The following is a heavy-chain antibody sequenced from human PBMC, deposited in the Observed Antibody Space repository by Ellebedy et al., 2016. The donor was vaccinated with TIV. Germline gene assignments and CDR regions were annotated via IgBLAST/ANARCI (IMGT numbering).Heavy chain of an antibody. CDR2: INHSGST. V-gene: IGHV4-34*01. J-gene: IGHJ4*02. CDR3: ARGPSLRFLEWLLRGTFDY. D-gene: IGHD3-3*01. CDR1: GGSFSGYY. Sequence: GSLRLSXVVYGGSFSGYYWSWIRQPPGKGLEWIGEINHSGSTNYNPSLKSRVTISVDTSKNQFSLKLSSVTAADTAVYYCARGPSLRFLEWLLRGTFDYWGQGTLVTVSS.